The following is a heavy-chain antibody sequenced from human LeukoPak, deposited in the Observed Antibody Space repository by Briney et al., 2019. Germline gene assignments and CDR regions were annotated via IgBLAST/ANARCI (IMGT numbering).Heavy chain of an antibody. CDR1: GASINSGGFY. CDR2: IFYTGNT. J-gene: IGHJ5*02. Sequence: SQTLSLTCTASGASINSGGFYWSWIRQHPGKGLEYIGYIFYTGNTNYNPSLKSRVTISLDTSKNQFSLKLNSVTAADTAVYYCARSRGSSGFSWGQGTLVTVSS. V-gene: IGHV4-31*03. CDR3: ARSRGSSGFS. D-gene: IGHD3-22*01.